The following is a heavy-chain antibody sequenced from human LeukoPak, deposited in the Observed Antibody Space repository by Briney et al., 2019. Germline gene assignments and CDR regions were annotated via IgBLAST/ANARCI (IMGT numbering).Heavy chain of an antibody. D-gene: IGHD6-19*01. CDR1: GGSISSSSYY. CDR2: IYYSGST. Sequence: SETLSLTCTVSGGSISSSSYYWSWIRQPPGKGLEWIGYIYYSGSTNYNPSLKSRVTISVDTSKNQFSLKLSSVTAAGTAVYYCARVGYSSGWTHRIYYYYIDVWGKGTTVTISS. J-gene: IGHJ6*03. V-gene: IGHV4-61*01. CDR3: ARVGYSSGWTHRIYYYYIDV.